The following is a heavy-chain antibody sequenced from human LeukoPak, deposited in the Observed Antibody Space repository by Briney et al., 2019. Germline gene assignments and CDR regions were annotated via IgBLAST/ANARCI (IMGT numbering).Heavy chain of an antibody. D-gene: IGHD1-7*01. CDR2: ISYDGSSK. CDR1: GFTFGDYA. Sequence: GGSLRLSCTASGFTFGDYAMSWFRQAPGKGLEWVAIISYDGSSKYYADSVKGRFTISRDNSKNTLYLQMNSLGPEDTAMYYCAKVRVVFNWNYAYYFDYWGQGTLVTVSS. V-gene: IGHV3-30*04. J-gene: IGHJ4*02. CDR3: AKVRVVFNWNYAYYFDY.